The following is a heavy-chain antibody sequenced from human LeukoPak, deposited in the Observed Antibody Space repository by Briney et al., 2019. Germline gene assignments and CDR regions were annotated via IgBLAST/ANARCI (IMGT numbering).Heavy chain of an antibody. CDR1: GFTFSSDS. CDR2: ISSSSSYI. Sequence: GGSLRVSCAASGFTFSSDSMNCVRQAPGKGLEWVSAISSSSSYIYYADSVKGRFTISRDNAKNSLCLQMNSLRAEDTAVYYCARGIAVAGTPYFHYWGQGTLVTVSS. J-gene: IGHJ4*02. D-gene: IGHD6-19*01. V-gene: IGHV3-21*01. CDR3: ARGIAVAGTPYFHY.